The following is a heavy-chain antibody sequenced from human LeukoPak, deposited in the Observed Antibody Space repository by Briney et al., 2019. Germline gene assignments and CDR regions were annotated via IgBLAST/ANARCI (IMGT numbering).Heavy chain of an antibody. J-gene: IGHJ3*02. Sequence: PGGSLRLSCAASGFTFSSYAMSWVRQAPGKGLEWVSAISGSGGSTYYADSVKGRFTISIDNSKNTLYLQMNSLRAEDTAVYYCAKGLAVKYYYDSSGPDDAFDIWGQGTMVTVSS. CDR1: GFTFSSYA. D-gene: IGHD3-22*01. CDR2: ISGSGGST. CDR3: AKGLAVKYYYDSSGPDDAFDI. V-gene: IGHV3-23*01.